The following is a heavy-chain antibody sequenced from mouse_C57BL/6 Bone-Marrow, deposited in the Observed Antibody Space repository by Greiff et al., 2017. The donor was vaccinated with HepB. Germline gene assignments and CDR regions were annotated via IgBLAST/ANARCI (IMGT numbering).Heavy chain of an antibody. CDR3: ARGSCDYPRYFDV. CDR2: IHPNSGST. CDR1: GYTFTSYW. J-gene: IGHJ1*03. Sequence: VQLQQPGAELVKPGASVKLSCKASGYTFTSYWMHWVKQRPGQGLEWIGMIHPNSGSTNYNEKFKSKATLTVDKSSSTAYMQLSSLTSEDSAVYYCARGSCDYPRYFDVWGTGTTVTVSS. D-gene: IGHD2-4*01. V-gene: IGHV1-64*01.